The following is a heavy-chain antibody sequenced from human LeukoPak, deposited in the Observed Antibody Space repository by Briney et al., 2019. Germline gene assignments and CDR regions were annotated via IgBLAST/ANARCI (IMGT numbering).Heavy chain of an antibody. J-gene: IGHJ4*02. CDR2: ISSSSSYI. CDR3: ARDQWLGGGFDY. D-gene: IGHD6-19*01. CDR1: GFIFSSYS. V-gene: IGHV3-21*01. Sequence: GGSLRLSCAASGFIFSSYSMNWVRQAPGKGLEWVSSISSSSSYIYYADSVKGRFTISRDNAKNSLYLQMNSLRAEDTAVYYWARDQWLGGGFDYWGQGTLVTVSS.